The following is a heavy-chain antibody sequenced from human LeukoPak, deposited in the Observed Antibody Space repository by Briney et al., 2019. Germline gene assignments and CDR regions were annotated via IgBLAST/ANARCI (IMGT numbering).Heavy chain of an antibody. CDR1: GGSASSKSYY. D-gene: IGHD2-15*01. V-gene: IGHV4-39*01. Sequence: SETLSLTCTFSGGSASSKSYYWAWIRQPPGKGLEWIGSLYYTENTYYNPSLKNRVAISADTAKNQFFLKLTSVTAADTAVYYCARMSCDTLGCPTVYNWIDPWGQGTLVTVSS. J-gene: IGHJ5*02. CDR2: LYYTENT. CDR3: ARMSCDTLGCPTVYNWIDP.